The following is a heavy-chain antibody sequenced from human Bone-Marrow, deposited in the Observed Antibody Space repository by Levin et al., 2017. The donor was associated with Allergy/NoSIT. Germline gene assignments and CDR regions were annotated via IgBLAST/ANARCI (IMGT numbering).Heavy chain of an antibody. CDR2: ISGNGDNT. CDR1: GFIFSNYV. J-gene: IGHJ4*02. CDR3: AKDYCSSASCDPDY. D-gene: IGHD2-2*01. Sequence: GGSLRLSCKASGFIFSNYVMNWVRQAPGKGLEWVSGISGNGDNTYYADSMKGRFTVPRDNSRDTLYLQINSLRVEDTASYYCAKDYCSSASCDPDYWGPGTLVTVSS. V-gene: IGHV3-23*01.